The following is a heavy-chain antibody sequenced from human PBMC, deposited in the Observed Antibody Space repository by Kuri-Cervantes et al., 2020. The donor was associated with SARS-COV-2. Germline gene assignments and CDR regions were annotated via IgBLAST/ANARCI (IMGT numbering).Heavy chain of an antibody. CDR3: ANLREVEYYGMDV. CDR2: IIPIFSTA. V-gene: IGHV1-69*13. J-gene: IGHJ6*02. D-gene: IGHD1-26*01. Sequence: SVKVSCKASGGTFSSYAISWVRQAPGQGLEWMGGIIPIFSTANYAQKFQGRVTITADESTSTAYMELSSLRSEDTAVYYCANLREVEYYGMDVWGQGTTVTVSS. CDR1: GGTFSSYA.